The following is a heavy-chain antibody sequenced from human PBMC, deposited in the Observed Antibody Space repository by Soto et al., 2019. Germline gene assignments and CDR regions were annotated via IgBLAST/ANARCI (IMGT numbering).Heavy chain of an antibody. CDR1: GFTFSSYA. D-gene: IGHD3-9*01. V-gene: IGHV3-23*01. CDR3: AKSVHYDILTGYYYYYYMDV. J-gene: IGHJ6*03. CDR2: ISGSGGST. Sequence: GGSLRLSCAASGFTFSSYAMSWVRQAPGKGLEWVSAISGSGGSTYYADSVKGRFTISRDNSKNTLYLQMNSLRAEDTAVYYCAKSVHYDILTGYYYYYYMDVWGKGTTVTVSS.